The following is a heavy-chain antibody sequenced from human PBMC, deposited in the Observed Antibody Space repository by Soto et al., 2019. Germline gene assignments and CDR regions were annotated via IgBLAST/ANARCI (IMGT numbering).Heavy chain of an antibody. CDR1: GGSISSGGYS. CDR2: IYHSGST. V-gene: IGHV4-30-2*01. CDR3: ASVRGGYYYAMDV. Sequence: SETLSLTCAVSGGSISSGGYSWSWIRQPPGKGLEWIGEIYHSGSTNYNPSLKSRVTISVDKSKNQFSLKLSSVTAADTAVYYCASVRGGYYYAMDVWGQGTTVTVSS. J-gene: IGHJ6*02. D-gene: IGHD3-10*02.